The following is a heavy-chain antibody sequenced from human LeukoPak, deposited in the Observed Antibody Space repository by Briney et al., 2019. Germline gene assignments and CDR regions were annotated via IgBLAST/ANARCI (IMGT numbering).Heavy chain of an antibody. V-gene: IGHV4-4*07. D-gene: IGHD6-6*01. CDR2: IYTSGST. CDR3: ARGPAQYRTSDFDY. CDR1: GGSVSSYY. J-gene: IGHJ4*02. Sequence: SETLSLTCTVSGGSVSSYYWSWMRQPAGKGLEWIGRIYTSGSTNYNPSLKSRVTMSVDTSKNQFSLKLNSVTAADTAVYYCARGPAQYRTSDFDYWGQGALVTVSS.